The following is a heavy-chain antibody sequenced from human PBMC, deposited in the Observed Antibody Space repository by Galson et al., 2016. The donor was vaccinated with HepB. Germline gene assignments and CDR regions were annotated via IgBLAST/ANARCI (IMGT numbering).Heavy chain of an antibody. CDR1: GGSISSGDYY. V-gene: IGHV4-31*03. D-gene: IGHD2-15*01. Sequence: TLSLTCTVSGGSISSGDYYWSWIRQRPGKGLEWIGYIYYSGRTNYNPSLKSRVTISVDTSKSQFSLKLSSVTAADTAMYYCARYGTSGHIYYLDDWGQGTLVTVYS. CDR2: IYYSGRT. J-gene: IGHJ4*02. CDR3: ARYGTSGHIYYLDD.